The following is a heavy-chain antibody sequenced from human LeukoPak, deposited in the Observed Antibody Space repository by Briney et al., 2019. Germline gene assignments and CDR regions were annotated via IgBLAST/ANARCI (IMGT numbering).Heavy chain of an antibody. CDR3: AKAMLRGPDAFDV. V-gene: IGHV3-23*01. CDR2: ISGSGDSP. CDR1: GFSFSTYA. D-gene: IGHD3-16*01. J-gene: IGHJ3*01. Sequence: GGSLRLSCAASGFSFSTYAMTWVRQAPGQGLEWVSTISGSGDSPYYADSVKGRFTISRDNSKNTLYLQMNSLRAEDTAVYYCAKAMLRGPDAFDVWGQGTMVTVSS.